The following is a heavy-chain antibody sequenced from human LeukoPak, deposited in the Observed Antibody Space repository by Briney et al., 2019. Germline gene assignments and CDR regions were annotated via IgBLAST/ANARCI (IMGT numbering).Heavy chain of an antibody. D-gene: IGHD4-23*01. CDR2: ISGSGGST. CDR3: AKGATVVTTYYYYMDV. V-gene: IGHV3-23*01. CDR1: GFTFSSYA. Sequence: PGGSLRLSCAASGFTFSSYAMNWVRQAPGKGLEWVSAISGSGGSTYYADSVKGRFTISRDNSKNTLYLQMNSLRAEDTAVYYCAKGATVVTTYYYYMDVWGKGTTVTVSS. J-gene: IGHJ6*03.